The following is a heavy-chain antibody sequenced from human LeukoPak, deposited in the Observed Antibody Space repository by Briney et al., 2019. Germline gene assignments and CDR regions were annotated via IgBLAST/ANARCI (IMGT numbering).Heavy chain of an antibody. Sequence: PGGSLRLSCAASGFTFSNSWMSWVRQAPGKGLEWVANIRQDGGEKYYADSVKGRLTISRDNAKNSLYLQMDSLRVEDTAVYYCARESLHSSRPERHIDYWGQGTLVTVSS. J-gene: IGHJ4*02. V-gene: IGHV3-7*01. CDR1: GFTFSNSW. D-gene: IGHD2-2*01. CDR3: ARESLHSSRPERHIDY. CDR2: IRQDGGEK.